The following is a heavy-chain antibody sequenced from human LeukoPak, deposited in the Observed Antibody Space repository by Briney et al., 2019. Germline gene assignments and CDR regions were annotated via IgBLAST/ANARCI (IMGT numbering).Heavy chain of an antibody. CDR2: IHTSGST. D-gene: IGHD3-10*01. V-gene: IGHV4-4*07. CDR1: GGSISSDY. J-gene: IGHJ5*02. Sequence: SETLSLTCTVSGGSISSDYWSWIRQPAGKVLEWIGRIHTSGSTNYNPSLKSRVTMSVDTSKNQFSLKLSSVTAADTAVYYCARDRYGSGSYYKSCFDPWGQGTLVTVSS. CDR3: ARDRYGSGSYYKSCFDP.